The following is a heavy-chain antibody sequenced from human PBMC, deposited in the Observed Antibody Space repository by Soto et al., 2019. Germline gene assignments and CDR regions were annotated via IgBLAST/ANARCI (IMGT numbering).Heavy chain of an antibody. CDR2: IYYSGST. D-gene: IGHD6-19*01. CDR3: ARNSGWYYATTRVFDY. Sequence: QLQLQESGPGLVKPSETLSLTCPVSGGSISSSSYYWGWIRPPPGKGLEWIGSIYYSGSTYYNPSLKSRVTISVDTSKNQFSRKLSSVTAADTAVYYCARNSGWYYATTRVFDYWGQGTLVTVSS. V-gene: IGHV4-39*01. J-gene: IGHJ4*02. CDR1: GGSISSSSYY.